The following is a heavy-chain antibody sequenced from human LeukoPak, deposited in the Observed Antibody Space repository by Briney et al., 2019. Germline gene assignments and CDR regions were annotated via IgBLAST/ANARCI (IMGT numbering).Heavy chain of an antibody. CDR3: ARRSRDGYNYFDY. V-gene: IGHV3-23*01. CDR1: EFTFKNYA. CDR2: ISGTGGGT. D-gene: IGHD5-24*01. Sequence: GGSLTLSCPASEFTFKNYAMNWVRQAPGTGLEGVSVISGTGGGTYADSVKGRFTISRDNSKNTVYLQMNSLRAEDTAIYYCARRSRDGYNYFDYWGQGTLVTVSS. J-gene: IGHJ4*02.